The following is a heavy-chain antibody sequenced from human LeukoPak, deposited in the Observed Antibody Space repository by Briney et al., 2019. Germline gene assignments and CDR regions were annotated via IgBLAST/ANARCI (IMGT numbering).Heavy chain of an antibody. CDR3: ARARQGSVVPAVYAPYYYYGMDV. CDR1: RFTFSNYA. J-gene: IGHJ6*02. D-gene: IGHD2-2*01. V-gene: IGHV3-30-3*01. Sequence: PGTSLRLSCAASRFTFSNYAMPWVRQAPGKGLEWVAVISYDGSNKYYADSVKGRFTISRDNSKNTLYLQMNSLRAEDTAVYYCARARQGSVVPAVYAPYYYYGMDVWGQGTTVTVSS. CDR2: ISYDGSNK.